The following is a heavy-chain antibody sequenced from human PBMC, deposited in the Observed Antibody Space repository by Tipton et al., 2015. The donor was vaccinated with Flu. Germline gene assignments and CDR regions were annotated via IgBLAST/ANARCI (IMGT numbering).Heavy chain of an antibody. D-gene: IGHD3-3*01. CDR1: GGSVSSGGYY. J-gene: IGHJ6*02. CDR3: ARGGLGDITIFGVVSSAYYYYGMDV. V-gene: IGHV4-61*02. Sequence: TLSLTCTVSGGSVSSGGYYWSWIRQPAGKGLEWIGRIYTSGSTNYNPSLKSRVTISVDTSKNQPSLKLSSVTAADTAVYYCARGGLGDITIFGVVSSAYYYYGMDVWDQGP. CDR2: IYTSGST.